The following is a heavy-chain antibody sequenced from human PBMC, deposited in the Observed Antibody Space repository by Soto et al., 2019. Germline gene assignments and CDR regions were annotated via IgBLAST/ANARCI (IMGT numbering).Heavy chain of an antibody. CDR1: GFTFSSYA. Sequence: GGSLRLSCAASGFTFSSYAMHWVRQAPGKGLEWVAVISYDGSNKYYADSVKGRFTISRDNSKNTLYLQMNSLRAEDTAVYYCARDGSSPALRGYFDYWGQGTLVTVSS. CDR3: ARDGSSPALRGYFDY. V-gene: IGHV3-30-3*01. CDR2: ISYDGSNK. D-gene: IGHD6-13*01. J-gene: IGHJ4*02.